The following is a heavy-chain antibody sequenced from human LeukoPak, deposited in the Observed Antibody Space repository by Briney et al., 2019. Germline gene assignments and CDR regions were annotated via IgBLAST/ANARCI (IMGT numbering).Heavy chain of an antibody. J-gene: IGHJ5*02. Sequence: SEALSLTCTVSGGSISRHYWSWIRQPPGKGLEWIGYIYYSGSTYYNPSLKSRVTISVDTSKNQFSLKLSSVTAADTAVCYCARGYSGYDFNWFDPWGQGTLVTVSS. V-gene: IGHV4-59*11. D-gene: IGHD5-12*01. CDR1: GGSISRHY. CDR3: ARGYSGYDFNWFDP. CDR2: IYYSGST.